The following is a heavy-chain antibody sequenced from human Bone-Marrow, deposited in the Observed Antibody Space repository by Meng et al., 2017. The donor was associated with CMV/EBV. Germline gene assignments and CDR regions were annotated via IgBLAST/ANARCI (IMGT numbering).Heavy chain of an antibody. CDR3: ARDNYYDSSGYGLYYFDY. CDR1: GGTFSSYT. CDR2: IIPILGIA. Sequence: SVKVSCKASGGTFSSYTISWVRQAPGQGLEWMGRIIPILGIANYAQKFQGRVTITADKSTSTAYMELSSLRSEDTAVYYCARDNYYDSSGYGLYYFDYWGQGTLVTVSS. J-gene: IGHJ4*02. D-gene: IGHD3-22*01. V-gene: IGHV1-69*04.